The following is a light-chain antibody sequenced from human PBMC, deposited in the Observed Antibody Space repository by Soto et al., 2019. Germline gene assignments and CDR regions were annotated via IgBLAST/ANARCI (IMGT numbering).Light chain of an antibody. CDR3: QQSYSVPR. Sequence: DIQMTQSPSSLSASVGDRVTISCRASRSISNYLNWYQHKSGKAPRLLIYAASSLQTGVPSRFSGTGAGTAFTLTITNLQPDDSATYYCQQSYSVPRFGQGTRVDLK. V-gene: IGKV1-39*01. J-gene: IGKJ1*01. CDR2: AAS. CDR1: RSISNY.